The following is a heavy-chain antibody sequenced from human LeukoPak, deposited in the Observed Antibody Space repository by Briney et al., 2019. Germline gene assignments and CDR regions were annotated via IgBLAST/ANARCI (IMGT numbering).Heavy chain of an antibody. CDR1: GFTFSLYS. Sequence: GGSLRLSCAASGFTFSLYSMNWVRQAPGKGLEWVSYITSGSSTTYYADSVRGRFTISRDNAKNSLFLQMNSLRAEDTAVYYCARDGGGDYWGQGTLVTVSS. CDR3: ARDGGGDY. J-gene: IGHJ4*02. V-gene: IGHV3-48*01. CDR2: ITSGSSTT. D-gene: IGHD3-16*01.